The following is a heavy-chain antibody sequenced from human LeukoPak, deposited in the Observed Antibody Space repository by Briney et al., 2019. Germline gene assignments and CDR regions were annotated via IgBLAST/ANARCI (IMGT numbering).Heavy chain of an antibody. CDR3: ARARGRPYGSGSYFDY. V-gene: IGHV3-21*04. CDR2: ISSSSSYI. D-gene: IGHD3-10*01. CDR1: GFTFSSYS. J-gene: IGHJ4*02. Sequence: PGGSLRLSCAASGFTFSSYSMNWVRQAPGKGLEWVSSISSSSSYIYYADSVKGRFTISRDNSKNTLYLQMNSLRAEDTAVYYCARARGRPYGSGSYFDYWGQGTLVTVSS.